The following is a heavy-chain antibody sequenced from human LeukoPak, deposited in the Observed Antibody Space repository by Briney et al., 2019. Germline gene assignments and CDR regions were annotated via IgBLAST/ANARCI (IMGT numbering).Heavy chain of an antibody. CDR2: ISGSGGST. CDR1: GFTFSSYA. V-gene: IGHV3-23*01. Sequence: GGSLRLSCAASGFTFSSYAMSWVRQAPGKGLEWVSAISGSGGSTYYADFLKGRFTISRDNSKNTLYLQMNSLRAEDTAVYYYAKEGSTWYYFDYWGQGTLVTVSS. J-gene: IGHJ4*02. CDR3: AKEGSTWYYFDY. D-gene: IGHD6-13*01.